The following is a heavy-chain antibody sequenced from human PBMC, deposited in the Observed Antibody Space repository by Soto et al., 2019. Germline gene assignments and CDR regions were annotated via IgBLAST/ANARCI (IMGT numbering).Heavy chain of an antibody. CDR2: IHHSGST. Sequence: QVQLQESGPGLVKPSQTLSLTCTVSGGSISSGDYYWSWIRQPPGKGLEWIGYIHHSGSTYYNPSLKSRSTIFGDTSQNQFSLKLRYVTAADTAVYYCARLGVFANNRFDPWGQGTLVSVSS. CDR1: GGSISSGDYY. CDR3: ARLGVFANNRFDP. D-gene: IGHD2-21*01. J-gene: IGHJ5*02. V-gene: IGHV4-30-4*01.